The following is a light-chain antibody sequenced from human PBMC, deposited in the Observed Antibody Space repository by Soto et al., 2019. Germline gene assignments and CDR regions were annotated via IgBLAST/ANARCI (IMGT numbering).Light chain of an antibody. V-gene: IGKV3-15*01. CDR2: GAS. CDR3: QKFNKWPWT. Sequence: EIVLTQSPATLSVSPGERATLSCRASQSVSSNLAWYQQKPGQAPRLLIYGASTRATGIPARFSGSGSGTEFTLTISSLQSEDFAVYYCQKFNKWPWTFGQGTKVDI. CDR1: QSVSSN. J-gene: IGKJ1*01.